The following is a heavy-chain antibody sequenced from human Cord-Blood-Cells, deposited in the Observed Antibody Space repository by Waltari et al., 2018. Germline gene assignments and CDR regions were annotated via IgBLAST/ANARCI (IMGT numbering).Heavy chain of an antibody. CDR3: AREVYKEYSSSSYAFDI. D-gene: IGHD6-6*01. CDR2: IYYSGST. J-gene: IGHJ3*02. CDR1: GGSISSSSYY. Sequence: QLQLQESGPGLVKPSETLSLPCTVSGGSISSSSYYWGWIRQPPGQGLEWIGSIYYSGSTYYTPTLKSRVTMSVDTSKNQFSLKLSSVTAADTAVYYCAREVYKEYSSSSYAFDIWGQGTMVTVSS. V-gene: IGHV4-39*01.